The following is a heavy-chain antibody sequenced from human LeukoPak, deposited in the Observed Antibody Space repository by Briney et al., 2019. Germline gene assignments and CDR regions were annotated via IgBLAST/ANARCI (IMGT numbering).Heavy chain of an antibody. CDR2: INHSGST. J-gene: IGHJ6*02. D-gene: IGHD3-10*01. CDR3: ARGHYYGSGTPDGMDV. CDR1: GFSFSSDI. V-gene: IGHV4-34*01. Sequence: PGGSLRLSCAASGFSFSSDIMSWVRQPPGKGLEWIGEINHSGSTNYNPSLKSRVTISVDTSKNQFSLKLSSVTAADTAVYYCARGHYYGSGTPDGMDVWGQGTTVTVSS.